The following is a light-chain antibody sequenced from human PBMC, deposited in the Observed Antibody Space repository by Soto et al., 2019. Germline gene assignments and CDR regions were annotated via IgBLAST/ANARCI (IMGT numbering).Light chain of an antibody. CDR3: QQYGTSPLWT. CDR1: QSVSSSY. Sequence: ESVLTQSPGTLSFSPGERATLSCRASQSVSSSYLAWYQQKPGQAPRLLIYGASSRATGIPDRFSGSGSGTDFTLTISRLEPEDFAVYYCQQYGTSPLWTFGQGTKVDIK. V-gene: IGKV3-20*01. CDR2: GAS. J-gene: IGKJ1*01.